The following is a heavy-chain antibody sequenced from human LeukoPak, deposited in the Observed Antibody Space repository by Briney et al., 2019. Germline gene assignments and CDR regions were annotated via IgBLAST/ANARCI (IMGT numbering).Heavy chain of an antibody. J-gene: IGHJ4*02. CDR1: GYTFTGYY. V-gene: IGHV1-2*02. D-gene: IGHD5-18*01. Sequence: ASVKVSCKASGYTFTGYYMHWVRQAPGQGLEWMGWINPNSGGTNYAQKFQGRVTMTRDTSISTAYMELSRLRSDDTAEYYCARDLGFDTAYDFDYWGQGTLVTVSS. CDR3: ARDLGFDTAYDFDY. CDR2: INPNSGGT.